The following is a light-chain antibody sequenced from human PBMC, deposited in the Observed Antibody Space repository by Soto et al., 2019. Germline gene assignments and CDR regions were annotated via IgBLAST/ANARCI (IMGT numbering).Light chain of an antibody. V-gene: IGKV1-9*01. CDR2: SAS. J-gene: IGKJ4*01. CDR3: QQLNGYQLA. Sequence: DIQLTQSPSFLSPFVGDTVTITCRASQAMSTYLAWYQQKPGKVPKLLIRSASTLQSGVPPRFSGGGSGTEFTLTISTLQPDDSGIYYCQQLNGYQLAFGGGTNVEIK. CDR1: QAMSTY.